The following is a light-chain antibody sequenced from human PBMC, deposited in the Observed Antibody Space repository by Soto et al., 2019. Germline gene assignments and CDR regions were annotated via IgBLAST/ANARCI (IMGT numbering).Light chain of an antibody. CDR2: ANT. CDR3: QSYDSRLSGWV. V-gene: IGLV1-40*01. Sequence: QSVLTQPPSVSGAPGQRVTISCTGSLSNIGAGYNVHWYQQLPGTAPKLLIYANTNRPSGVPDRFSGSKSGTSASLAITGLQAEDEADYYCQSYDSRLSGWVFGGGTKVTVL. CDR1: LSNIGAGYN. J-gene: IGLJ3*02.